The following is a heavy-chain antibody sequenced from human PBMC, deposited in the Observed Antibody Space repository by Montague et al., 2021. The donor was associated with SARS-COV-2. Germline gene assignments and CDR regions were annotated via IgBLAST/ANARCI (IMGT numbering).Heavy chain of an antibody. CDR3: ARMYYHILTGYYYLDY. CDR2: IYHSGST. Sequence: SETLSLTCAVSGGSSKWWSWVRQPPGKGLEWIGEIYHSGSTNYSPSLKSRVTISVDKSKNQFSLKLSSVTAADTAVYYCARMYYHILTGYYYLDYWGQGTLVTVSS. CDR1: GGSSKW. V-gene: IGHV4-4*02. D-gene: IGHD3-9*01. J-gene: IGHJ4*02.